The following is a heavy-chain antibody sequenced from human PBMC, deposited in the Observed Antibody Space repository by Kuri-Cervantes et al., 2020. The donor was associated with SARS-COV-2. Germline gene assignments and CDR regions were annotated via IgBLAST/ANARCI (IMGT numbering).Heavy chain of an antibody. J-gene: IGHJ6*02. CDR2: INSDGSTT. CDR1: GFTFSSYW. Sequence: GGSLRLSCAASGFTFSSYWMHWVRQAPGKGLVWVSRINSDGSTTSYADSVKGRFTISRDNAKNTLYLQMNSLRAEDTAVYYCARISIWVVAATLFLAYYYYYGMDVWGQGTTVNVSS. CDR3: ARISIWVVAATLFLAYYYYYGMDV. V-gene: IGHV3-74*01. D-gene: IGHD2-15*01.